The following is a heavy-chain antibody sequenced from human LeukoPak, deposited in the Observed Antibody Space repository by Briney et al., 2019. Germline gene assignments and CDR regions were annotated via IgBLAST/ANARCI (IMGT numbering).Heavy chain of an antibody. D-gene: IGHD2-15*01. CDR3: ARGWPGLDPYMDV. CDR1: GYTFTNYT. J-gene: IGHJ6*02. CDR2: INAGNGNT. V-gene: IGHV1-3*01. Sequence: GASVNVSCKASGYTFTNYTINWVRQAPGQRLEWMGWINAGNGNTKYSQKFQGRVTITRDTSASTAYMELSSLRSEDTAVYYCARGWPGLDPYMDVWGQGTTVTVSS.